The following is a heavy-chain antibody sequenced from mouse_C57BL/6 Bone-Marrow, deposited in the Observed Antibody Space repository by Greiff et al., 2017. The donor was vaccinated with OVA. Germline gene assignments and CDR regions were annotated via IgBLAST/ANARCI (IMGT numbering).Heavy chain of an antibody. CDR3: ARKGTTVRYFYV. J-gene: IGHJ1*03. D-gene: IGHD1-1*01. V-gene: IGHV8-12*01. CDR2: IYWDDDK. CDR1: GFSLSTSGMG. Sequence: QVTLKESGPGILQSSQTLSLTCSFSGFSLSTSGMGVSWIRQPSGKGLEWLAHIYWDDDKRYNPSLKSRLTISKDTSRNQVFLTSTSVDTADTPTHSSARKGTTVRYFYVWGTGTTGTASS.